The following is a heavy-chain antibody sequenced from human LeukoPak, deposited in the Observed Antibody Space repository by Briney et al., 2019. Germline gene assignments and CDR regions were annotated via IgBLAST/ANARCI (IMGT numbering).Heavy chain of an antibody. V-gene: IGHV1-18*01. J-gene: IGHJ5*02. D-gene: IGHD2-15*01. Sequence: ASVKVSCKASGYTFTSYGITWVRQAPGQGLEWMGWISPYNGNTNYAQKLQGRVTMTIDTSTSTAYMELRSLRSDDTAVYYCARAFYCSGGTCYSAYNWFDPWGQGTLVIVSS. CDR3: ARAFYCSGGTCYSAYNWFDP. CDR1: GYTFTSYG. CDR2: ISPYNGNT.